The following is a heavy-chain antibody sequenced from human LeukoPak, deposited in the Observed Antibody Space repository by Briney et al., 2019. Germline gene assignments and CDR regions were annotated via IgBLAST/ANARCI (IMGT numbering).Heavy chain of an antibody. J-gene: IGHJ4*02. CDR1: GFTFSSYS. Sequence: GGSLRLSCAASGFTFSSYSMNWVRQAPGKGLEWVSSISSSSSYLYYADSVKGRFTISRDNAKDSLYLQMNSLRAEDTAVYYCARGEGPPWELLTLDYWGQGTLVTVSS. V-gene: IGHV3-21*01. CDR3: ARGEGPPWELLTLDY. CDR2: ISSSSSYL. D-gene: IGHD1-26*01.